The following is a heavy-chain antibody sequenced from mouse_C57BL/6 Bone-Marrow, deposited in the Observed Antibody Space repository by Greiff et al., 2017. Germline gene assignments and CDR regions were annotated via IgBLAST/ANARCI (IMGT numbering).Heavy chain of an antibody. V-gene: IGHV1-52*01. D-gene: IGHD1-1*01. J-gene: IGHJ1*03. Sequence: QVQLQQSGAELVRPGSSVKLSCKASGYTFTSYWMHWVKQRPIQGLEWIGNIDPSDSETHYNQKFKDKATLTVDKSSSTAYMQLSSLTSEDSAVYFCARLEFDGSSGDWYFDVWGTGTTVTVSS. CDR1: GYTFTSYW. CDR3: ARLEFDGSSGDWYFDV. CDR2: IDPSDSET.